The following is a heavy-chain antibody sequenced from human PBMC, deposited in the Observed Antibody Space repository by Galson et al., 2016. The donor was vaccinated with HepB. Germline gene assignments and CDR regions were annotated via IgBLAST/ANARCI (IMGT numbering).Heavy chain of an antibody. CDR2: IFHSGRV. V-gene: IGHV4-4*02. J-gene: IGHJ4*02. Sequence: SETLSLTCAVSGVSISSSDWWSWVRQPPGQGLEWIGQIFHSGRVSYTPSLASRVTISVDTSNNHFSLRLTSVTAADTALYYCARQYWGGPSDYWGQGTLVTVSS. CDR3: ARQYWGGPSDY. D-gene: IGHD2/OR15-2a*01. CDR1: GVSISSSDW.